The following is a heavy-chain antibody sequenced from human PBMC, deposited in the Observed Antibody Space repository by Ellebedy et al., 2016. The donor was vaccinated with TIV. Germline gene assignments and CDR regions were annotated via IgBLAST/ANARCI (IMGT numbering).Heavy chain of an antibody. CDR1: GFMFSKYA. V-gene: IGHV3-23*01. CDR2: ISDSGVNS. J-gene: IGHJ1*01. CDR3: ARGRPNYGDFPS. D-gene: IGHD3-10*01. Sequence: GGSLRLXXAASGFMFSKYAMSWVRQAPGKGLEWVSGISDSGVNSYYADSVRGRFTISRDNSNNIVYLQMDSMRAEDTALYYCARGRPNYGDFPSWGQGTLVTVSS.